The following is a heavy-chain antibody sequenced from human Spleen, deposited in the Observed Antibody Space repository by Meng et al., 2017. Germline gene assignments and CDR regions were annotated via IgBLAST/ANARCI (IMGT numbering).Heavy chain of an antibody. CDR3: ASWIYSCGWQ. V-gene: IGHV4/OR15-8*02. J-gene: IGHJ4*02. CDR1: GGSLSSIDW. Sequence: PLQESGPGLVKPSGTLSLTCVVSGGSLSSIDWWSWVRQPPGKGLEWIGEIYHGGDTNYNPSLKSRVTIAIDKSKNQFSLKLTSVTAADTAVYYCASWIYSCGWQWGQGALVTVSS. D-gene: IGHD6-19*01. CDR2: IYHGGDT.